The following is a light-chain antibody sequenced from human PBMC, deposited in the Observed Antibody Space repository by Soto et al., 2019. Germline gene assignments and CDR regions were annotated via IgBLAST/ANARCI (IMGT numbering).Light chain of an antibody. V-gene: IGLV2-8*01. CDR2: EVS. J-gene: IGLJ1*01. CDR3: NAQADNGKHV. Sequence: QSVLTQPPSASGSPGQSVTISCTGNSNDVGHSSFISWYQQHPGKGPKLIIYEVSKRPSGLPDRFSGSKSGNTASLSFSGLQDEDEADYFCNAQADNGKHVFGTGTKFTVL. CDR1: SNDVGHSSF.